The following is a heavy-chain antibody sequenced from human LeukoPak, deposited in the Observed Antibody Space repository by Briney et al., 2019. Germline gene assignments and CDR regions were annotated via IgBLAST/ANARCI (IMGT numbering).Heavy chain of an antibody. D-gene: IGHD4-17*01. V-gene: IGHV4-59*08. CDR1: GGSISSYY. Sequence: SETLSLTCTVSGGSISSYYWSWIRQPPGKGLEWIGSIYHSGSTYYNPSLKSRGTISVDTSKNQFSLKLSSVTAADTAVYYCARHFLTTVTTRFDYWGQGTLVTVSS. J-gene: IGHJ4*02. CDR3: ARHFLTTVTTRFDY. CDR2: IYHSGST.